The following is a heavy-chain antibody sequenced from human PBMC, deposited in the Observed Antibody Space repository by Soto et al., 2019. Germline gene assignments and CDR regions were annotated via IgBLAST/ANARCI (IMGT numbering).Heavy chain of an antibody. J-gene: IGHJ4*02. CDR3: ARIGVSSGHESPDFDS. D-gene: IGHD3-16*01. Sequence: GASVKVSCKTSGYTFTRNGISWVRQAPGQGLEWMGWISPKSGSIKYAQKFQGRVITTTDTSTSTAYMELRGLRSDDTAVYYCARIGVSSGHESPDFDSWGQGTLVTVSS. CDR1: GYTFTRNG. V-gene: IGHV1-18*01. CDR2: ISPKSGSI.